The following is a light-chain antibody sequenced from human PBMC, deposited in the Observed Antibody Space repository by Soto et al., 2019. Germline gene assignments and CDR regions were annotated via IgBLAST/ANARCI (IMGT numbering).Light chain of an antibody. J-gene: IGKJ1*01. CDR1: QSVSSN. V-gene: IGKV3-15*01. CDR3: QQYNNWPPWT. CDR2: GAS. Sequence: EIVMTQSPATLSVSPGERATLSCRASQSVSSNLAWYQQKPGQAPRLLIYGASTRATGIPARFSGSGSGTEFTLTISSLQSEDFAVDYCQQYNNWPPWTCGRGIKVEIK.